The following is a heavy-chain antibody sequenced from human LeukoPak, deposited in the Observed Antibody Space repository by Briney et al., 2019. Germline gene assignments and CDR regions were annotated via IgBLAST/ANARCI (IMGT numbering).Heavy chain of an antibody. CDR2: VYYNGNT. CDR1: GVSVTRGAYY. CDR3: ARGYLITMVRGVILFDY. D-gene: IGHD3-10*01. V-gene: IGHV4-61*08. J-gene: IGHJ4*02. Sequence: SETLSLTCTVSGVSVTRGAYYWTWIRQPPGKGLQWIGHVYYNGNTDHNPSLKSRVAMSVDTSKNQFSLKLSSVTAADTAVYYCARGYLITMVRGVILFDYWGQGTLVTVSS.